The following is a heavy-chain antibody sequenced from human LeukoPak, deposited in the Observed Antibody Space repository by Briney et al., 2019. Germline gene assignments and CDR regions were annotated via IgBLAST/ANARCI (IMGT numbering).Heavy chain of an antibody. CDR2: TNHVGST. Sequence: SETLSLTCTVSGGSVNSHYWTWIRQPPGKGLQWVAYTNHVGSTDYNPSLKSRVTISVDTSKNQFSLKLSSVTAADTAVYYCARHYDGRGSGSYYEDYWGQGTLVIVSS. J-gene: IGHJ4*02. CDR3: ARHYDGRGSGSYYEDY. CDR1: GGSVNSHY. D-gene: IGHD1-26*01. V-gene: IGHV4-59*08.